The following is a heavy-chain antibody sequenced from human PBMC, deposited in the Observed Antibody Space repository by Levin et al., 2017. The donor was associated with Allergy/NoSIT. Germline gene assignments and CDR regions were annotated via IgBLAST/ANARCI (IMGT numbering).Heavy chain of an antibody. D-gene: IGHD3-10*01. J-gene: IGHJ4*02. CDR3: AKGAGGSGRY. Sequence: PGGSLRLSCAASGFTFSSYDMNWVRQAPGKGLEWVSAISGSGGTKYYADSVKGRFTISRDNSKNTLYLQMNSLRAEETAVYYCAKGAGGSGRYWGQGTLVTVSS. V-gene: IGHV3-23*01. CDR1: GFTFSSYD. CDR2: ISGSGGTK.